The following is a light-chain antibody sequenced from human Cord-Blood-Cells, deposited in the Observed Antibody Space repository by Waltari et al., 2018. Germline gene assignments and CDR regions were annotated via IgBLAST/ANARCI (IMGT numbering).Light chain of an antibody. CDR3: QQYDNLPLT. J-gene: IGKJ4*01. CDR1: QDISNY. CDR2: DAS. V-gene: IGKV1-33*01. Sequence: DIQMTQSPSSLSASVGDRVTITCQASQDISNYLNWYQQKPGKAHKLLIYDASNLETGVPSRFSGSGSGTDFTFTINSLQPEDIATYYCQQYDNLPLTFGGGTKVEIK.